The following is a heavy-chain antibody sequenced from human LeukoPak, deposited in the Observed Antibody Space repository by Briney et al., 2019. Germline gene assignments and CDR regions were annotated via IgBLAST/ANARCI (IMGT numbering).Heavy chain of an antibody. D-gene: IGHD1-26*01. CDR3: ARNSGTYYTDY. Sequence: GASVKVSCKASGYTYTGNHVHWVRQAPGQGLEWMGWIDPNSGGTKYAQKFQDRVTMTSDTSISTAYMELSRLRSDDTAVYYCARNSGTYYTDYWGQGTLITVSS. J-gene: IGHJ4*02. V-gene: IGHV1-2*02. CDR2: IDPNSGGT. CDR1: GYTYTGNH.